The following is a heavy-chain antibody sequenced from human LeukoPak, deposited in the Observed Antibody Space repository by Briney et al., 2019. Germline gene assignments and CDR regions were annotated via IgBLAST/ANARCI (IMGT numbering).Heavy chain of an antibody. CDR2: ISAYSGST. V-gene: IGHV1-18*01. J-gene: IGHJ5*02. D-gene: IGHD4-11*01. CDR1: GYTFTSYG. CDR3: ARASRNLYNWFDP. Sequence: ASVKVSCKASGYTFTSYGISWVRQAPGQGLEWMGWISAYSGSTNYAQKLQGRVTMTTDTSTSTAYMELRSLRSDDTAVYYCARASRNLYNWFDPWGQGTLVTVSS.